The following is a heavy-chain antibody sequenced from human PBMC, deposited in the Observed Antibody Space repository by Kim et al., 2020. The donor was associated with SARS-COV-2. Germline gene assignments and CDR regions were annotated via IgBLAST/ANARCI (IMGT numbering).Heavy chain of an antibody. CDR3: AKDRRGSGWPVIVC. Sequence: GGSLRLSCAASGFTLSNTVMSWVRQAPGKGLEWVSTICPTSETKWYADSVNGRFTISRDNSKDTVYLQLDSLRDDDTAVYYCAKDRRGSGWPVIVCWGQGARVTVSS. V-gene: IGHV3-23*01. D-gene: IGHD6-19*01. CDR2: ICPTSETK. CDR1: GFTLSNTV. J-gene: IGHJ4*02.